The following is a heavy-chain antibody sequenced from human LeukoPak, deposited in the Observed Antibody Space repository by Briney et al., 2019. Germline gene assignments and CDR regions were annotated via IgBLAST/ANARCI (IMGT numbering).Heavy chain of an antibody. D-gene: IGHD6-19*01. CDR2: ISDSGGNT. Sequence: PGGSLRLSCAASGFTFSSYAMSWARQAPGKGLEWVSVISDSGGNTYYADSVKGRFTISRDNSKNTLYLQMNSLRAEDTAVYYCAKSYSSGWFGVPYLDPWGQGTLVTVSS. J-gene: IGHJ5*02. V-gene: IGHV3-23*01. CDR3: AKSYSSGWFGVPYLDP. CDR1: GFTFSSYA.